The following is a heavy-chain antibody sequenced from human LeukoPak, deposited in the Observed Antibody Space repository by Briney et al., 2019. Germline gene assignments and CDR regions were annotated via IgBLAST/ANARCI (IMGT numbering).Heavy chain of an antibody. CDR2: IWHDGSNK. CDR3: ARDDLRPFDY. CDR1: GFNFRTYG. D-gene: IGHD4-17*01. V-gene: IGHV3-33*01. Sequence: GRSLRLSCAASGFNFRTYGMHWVRQAPGRGLEWLAIIWHDGSNKYYGDSVKGRFTISRDNSKNTLYLQMNSLRAEDTAVYYCARDDLRPFDYWGQGTLVTVSS. J-gene: IGHJ4*02.